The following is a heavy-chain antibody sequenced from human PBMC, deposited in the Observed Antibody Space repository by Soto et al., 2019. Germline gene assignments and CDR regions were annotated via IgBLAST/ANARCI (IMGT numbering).Heavy chain of an antibody. V-gene: IGHV3-7*04. CDR1: ESTVSRDW. D-gene: IGHD1-26*01. CDR3: SGGVGDAF. Sequence: EVHLVESGGGLVQTGGSLRLSCAIFESTVSRDWMNGVRQAPGKGLEWVAHINQDGSEKYYVDSVKGRFTISRDNAKNSLYLQMNSLRPAYTAMYYCSGGVGDAFWGQGTLVTVSS. J-gene: IGHJ4*02. CDR2: INQDGSEK.